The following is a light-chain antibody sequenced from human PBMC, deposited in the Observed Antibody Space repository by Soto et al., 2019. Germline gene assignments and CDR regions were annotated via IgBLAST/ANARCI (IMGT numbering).Light chain of an antibody. CDR2: AAS. J-gene: IGKJ1*01. Sequence: SQMIQSPASLSASVGDRVTITCRASQGIGNALGWYQQKPGKAPKVLIYAASSLQSGVPSRFSGSGSGTDFTLTISRLQPEDFATYYCLQDYNYPRPFGQGTKADI. CDR3: LQDYNYPRP. V-gene: IGKV1-6*01. CDR1: QGIGNA.